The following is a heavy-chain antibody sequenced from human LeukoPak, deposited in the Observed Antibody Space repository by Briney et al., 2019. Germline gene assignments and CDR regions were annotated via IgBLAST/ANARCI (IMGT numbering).Heavy chain of an antibody. Sequence: GGSLRLSCAASGFTFSNYWMHWVRQAPGKGLVWVSLINSDGSSTSYADSVKGRFTISRDNAKNTLYLQMNSLRAEDTAVYYCATLYGSSYISFDYWGQGTLVTVSS. D-gene: IGHD2-8*01. V-gene: IGHV3-74*01. CDR2: INSDGSST. CDR3: ATLYGSSYISFDY. J-gene: IGHJ4*02. CDR1: GFTFSNYW.